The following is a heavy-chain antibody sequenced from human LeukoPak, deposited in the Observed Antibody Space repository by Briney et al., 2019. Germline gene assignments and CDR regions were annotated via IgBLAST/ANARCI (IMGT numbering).Heavy chain of an antibody. CDR3: GRGSGRGSVDY. CDR2: INQHGSEI. D-gene: IGHD3-10*01. J-gene: IGHJ4*02. CDR1: GFSFGYYW. Sequence: GGSLRLSCTASGFSFGYYWMHWVRQAPGKGLEWVANINQHGSEIYYVDSVKGRFTISRDNAKNSLYLQMNSLRAEDTAVYYCGRGSGRGSVDYWGQGTLVTVSS. V-gene: IGHV3-7*04.